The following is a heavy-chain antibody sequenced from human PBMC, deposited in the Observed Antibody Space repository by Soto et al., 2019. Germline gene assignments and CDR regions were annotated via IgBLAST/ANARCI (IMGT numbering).Heavy chain of an antibody. J-gene: IGHJ4*02. CDR1: GLSLSTTGVA. Sequence: QITLKESGPTLVRPTQTLTLTCTFSGLSLSTTGVAVAWIRQPPGEALEWLALIYWDDDKRYNSSLKSRLTITKDTSRDQVVLAMPNMDPMDTATYFCALSQRGPRDFWGPGILVTVSS. CDR2: IYWDDDK. D-gene: IGHD5-12*01. V-gene: IGHV2-5*02. CDR3: ALSQRGPRDF.